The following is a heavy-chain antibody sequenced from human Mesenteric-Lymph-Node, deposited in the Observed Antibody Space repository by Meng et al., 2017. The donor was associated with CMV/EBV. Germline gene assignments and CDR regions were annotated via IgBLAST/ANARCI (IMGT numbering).Heavy chain of an antibody. CDR2: ILYDGSNK. Sequence: GESLKISCVASGFTFSRYGMNWVRQTPGKGLEWVAFILYDGSNKYYADSVKGRFTISRNNSKNTLYLQMNSLRAEDTAVYYCARDFRLGAAGNWGQGTLVTVSS. V-gene: IGHV3-30*02. J-gene: IGHJ4*02. CDR1: GFTFSRYG. CDR3: ARDFRLGAAGN. D-gene: IGHD6-25*01.